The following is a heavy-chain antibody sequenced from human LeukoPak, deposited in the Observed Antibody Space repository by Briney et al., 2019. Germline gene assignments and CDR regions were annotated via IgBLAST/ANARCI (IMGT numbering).Heavy chain of an antibody. J-gene: IGHJ4*02. V-gene: IGHV4-30-4*01. CDR1: GGSISSGDYY. CDR3: ARGQLLWFGESSFDY. CDR2: IYYSGST. Sequence: SETLSLTCTVSGGSISSGDYYWSWIRQPPGKGLEWIGYIYYSGSTYYNPSLKSRVTISVDTSKNQFSLKLSSVTAADTAVYYCARGQLLWFGESSFDYWGQGTLVTVSS. D-gene: IGHD3-10*01.